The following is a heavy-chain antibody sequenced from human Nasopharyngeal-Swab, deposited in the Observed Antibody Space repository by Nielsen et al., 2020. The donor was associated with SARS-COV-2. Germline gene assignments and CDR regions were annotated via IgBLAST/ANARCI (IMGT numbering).Heavy chain of an antibody. D-gene: IGHD4-17*01. CDR1: GFTFSSYA. J-gene: IGHJ2*01. CDR2: ISGSGGST. V-gene: IGHV3-23*01. CDR3: ARDGNLRTVRYFDL. Sequence: GGSLSLSCAASGFTFSSYAMSWVRQAPGKGLEWVSAISGSGGSTHYADSVKGRFTISRDNSKNTLYLQMNSLRAEDTAVYYCARDGNLRTVRYFDLWGRGSLVTVSS.